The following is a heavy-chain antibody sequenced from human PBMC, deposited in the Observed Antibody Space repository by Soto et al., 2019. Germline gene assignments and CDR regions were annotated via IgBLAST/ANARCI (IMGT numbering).Heavy chain of an antibody. Sequence: ASVKVSCKASGYTFTGHYMHWVRQAPGQGLEWMGWINPNNIGTNYAQKFQGRVTMTRDTPISTAYMELSRLRSDDTAVYYCAREPMVRAAHGFDIWGQGTMVTVSS. D-gene: IGHD3-10*01. CDR1: GYTFTGHY. J-gene: IGHJ3*02. CDR2: INPNNIGT. V-gene: IGHV1-2*02. CDR3: AREPMVRAAHGFDI.